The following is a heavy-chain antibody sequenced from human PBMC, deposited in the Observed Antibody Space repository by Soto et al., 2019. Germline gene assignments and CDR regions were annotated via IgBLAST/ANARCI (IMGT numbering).Heavy chain of an antibody. CDR1: GFSFNSHG. J-gene: IGHJ4*02. CDR2: IGYDGSKK. Sequence: QVQLVESGGGVVQPGRSLRLSCAASGFSFNSHGMYWVRQAPGKGLEWVALIGYDGSKKYYVDSVKDRFTISRDNSKNTVYLQMNSLRAEDTAVYYCAKGQPLTFNSDSGDYLDYYDYWGQGTLVTVSS. D-gene: IGHD4-17*01. V-gene: IGHV3-30*18. CDR3: AKGQPLTFNSDSGDYLDYYDY.